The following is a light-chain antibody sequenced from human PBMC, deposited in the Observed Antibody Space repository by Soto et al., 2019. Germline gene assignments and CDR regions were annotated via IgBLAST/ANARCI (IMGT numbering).Light chain of an antibody. V-gene: IGKV1-39*01. CDR1: ESISRH. Sequence: DIQMTQSPSSLSASVGDRVTITCRASESISRHLNWYQQKPGKAPKLLIYAASSLQNGVPSRFSGGASGTDFSLTISNLQPEDFATYYCQQSYSTLSITFGQGTRLEIK. CDR2: AAS. CDR3: QQSYSTLSIT. J-gene: IGKJ5*01.